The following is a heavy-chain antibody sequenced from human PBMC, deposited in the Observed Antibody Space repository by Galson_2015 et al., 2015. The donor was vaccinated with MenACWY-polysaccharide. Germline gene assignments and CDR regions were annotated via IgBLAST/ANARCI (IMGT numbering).Heavy chain of an antibody. D-gene: IGHD3-22*01. J-gene: IGHJ4*02. CDR1: GFAFSSYA. V-gene: IGHV3-23*01. CDR2: MSGRRGYT. CDR3: VTHPKGTDSRWYDY. Sequence: SLRLSCAASGFAFSSYAMSWVRQAPGKGLEWVSTMSGRRGYTYYADSVKGRFTISRDNYKNTLYLQMNNLRADDTAIYSCVTHPKGTDSRWYDYWGQGTLVTVSS.